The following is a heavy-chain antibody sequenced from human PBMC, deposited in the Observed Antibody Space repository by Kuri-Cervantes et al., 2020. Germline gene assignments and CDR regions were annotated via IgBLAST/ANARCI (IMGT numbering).Heavy chain of an antibody. CDR1: GFSLSNARMG. CDR2: IDWDDDK. D-gene: IGHD4-11*01. V-gene: IGHV2-70*11. J-gene: IGHJ4*02. Sequence: SGPTLVKPTETLTLTCTVSGFSLSNARMGVSWIRQPPGKALEWLARIDWDDDKYYSTSLKTRLTISKDTSKNQVVLTMTNMDPVDTATYYCARTTVTTWAFDYWGQGTLVTVSS. CDR3: ARTTVTTWAFDY.